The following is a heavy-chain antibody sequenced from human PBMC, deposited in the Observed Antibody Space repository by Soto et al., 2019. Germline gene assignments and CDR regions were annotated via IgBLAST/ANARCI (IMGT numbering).Heavy chain of an antibody. Sequence: GGSLRLSCATSGFTFSSYSMSWVRQAPGKGLEWVSGFRTGGDDGTTYYADSVKGRFTISRDNSKNTLFLQMNSLRAEDTAIYYCAKKVNSGPGSQYFDYWGQGTLVTVSS. J-gene: IGHJ4*02. CDR3: AKKVNSGPGSQYFDY. CDR2: FRTGGDDGTT. D-gene: IGHD3-10*01. V-gene: IGHV3-23*01. CDR1: GFTFSSYS.